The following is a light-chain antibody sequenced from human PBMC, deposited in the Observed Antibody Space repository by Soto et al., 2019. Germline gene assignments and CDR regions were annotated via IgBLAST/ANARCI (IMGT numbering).Light chain of an antibody. V-gene: IGKV3-15*01. Sequence: EIVMTQSPATLSVSPAERATLSCRASQSVSNNLAWYQQKPGQAPRLLIYGASTRATGIPARFSGSGSGTEFTLTISSLQSEDFAVYYCQQYHNWPPYTFGQGTKLEIK. CDR2: GAS. J-gene: IGKJ2*01. CDR1: QSVSNN. CDR3: QQYHNWPPYT.